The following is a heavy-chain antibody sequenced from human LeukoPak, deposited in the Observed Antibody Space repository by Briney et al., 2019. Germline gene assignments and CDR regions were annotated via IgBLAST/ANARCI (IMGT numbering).Heavy chain of an antibody. CDR3: AKCGTSCYSNWFDP. V-gene: IGHV3-23*01. J-gene: IGHJ5*01. CDR2: ISGSGENT. D-gene: IGHD2-2*02. Sequence: GGSLRLSCAASGFTFSTYAMSWVRQAPGKGLEWVSAISGSGENTEHADSVKGRFTISRDNSNNILYLQMNSLRADDTAVYYCAKCGTSCYSNWFDPWGQGTLVTVSS. CDR1: GFTFSTYA.